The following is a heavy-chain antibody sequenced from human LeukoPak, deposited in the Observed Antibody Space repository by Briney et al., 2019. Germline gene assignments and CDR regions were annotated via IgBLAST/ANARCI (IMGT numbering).Heavy chain of an antibody. CDR1: GYTFTGYY. D-gene: IGHD6-19*01. J-gene: IGHJ5*02. Sequence: ALVKVSCKASGYTFTGYYMHWVRQAPGQGLEWMGWINPNSGGTNYAQKFQGRVTMTRDTSISTAYMELSRLRSDDTAVYYCARGLQQWLPRFDPWAREPWSPSPQ. CDR2: INPNSGGT. V-gene: IGHV1-2*02. CDR3: ARGLQQWLPRFDP.